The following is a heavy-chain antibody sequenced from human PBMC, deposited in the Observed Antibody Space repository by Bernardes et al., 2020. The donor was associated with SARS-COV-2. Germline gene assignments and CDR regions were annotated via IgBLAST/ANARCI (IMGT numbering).Heavy chain of an antibody. D-gene: IGHD5-12*01. CDR2: IYYSGST. V-gene: IGHV4-59*11. J-gene: IGHJ4*02. Sequence: SKSLSPTCTVSGGSLSSPYWSWIRQRTGPGLAWIGYIYYSGSTNYNPSLKSRVTKSVDTYKNQFSLKLSSVTAADTAVYYCARAMRRWLRLSAYYFGYWGQGTLVAVSS. CDR3: ARAMRRWLRLSAYYFGY. CDR1: GGSLSSPY.